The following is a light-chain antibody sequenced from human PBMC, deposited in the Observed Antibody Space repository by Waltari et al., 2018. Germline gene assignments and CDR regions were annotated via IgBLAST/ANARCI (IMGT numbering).Light chain of an antibody. CDR2: DVS. Sequence: QSALPQPASVSGSPGQPITISCTGTSSDVGASNYVSWYQQHPGQAPKLVIYDVSKRPSGVSNRFSGSKSANTASLTISGLQTDDEADYYCSSYTRSSTLVVFGGGTKLTVL. CDR3: SSYTRSSTLVV. V-gene: IGLV2-14*01. J-gene: IGLJ2*01. CDR1: SSDVGASNY.